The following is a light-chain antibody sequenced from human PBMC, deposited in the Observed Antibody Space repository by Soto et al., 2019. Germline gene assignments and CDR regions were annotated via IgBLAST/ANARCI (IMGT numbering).Light chain of an antibody. CDR3: QQRLDYPIT. V-gene: IGKV1-9*01. CDR1: QGISPY. Sequence: DIQLTQSPSFLSASVGDRVTITCRASQGISPYLAWYQQIPGRAPKLLIHTASTLQSGVPSRFSGSGSGTEFTLTINSLQTEDFASYYCQQRLDYPITFGQGTRLEI. CDR2: TAS. J-gene: IGKJ5*01.